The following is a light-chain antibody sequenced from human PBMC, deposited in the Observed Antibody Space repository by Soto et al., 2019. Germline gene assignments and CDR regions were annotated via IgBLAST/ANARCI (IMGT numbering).Light chain of an antibody. CDR2: YAS. V-gene: IGKV3-15*01. CDR3: RHYSNWPAN. CDR1: QSVHSN. J-gene: IGKJ3*01. Sequence: EVVLTQSPATLSVSPGERATLSCRASQSVHSNLAWYQQKPGQAPSLLISYASTRATGIPARFSGSWSGTELTLTISRLQSEDFGVYYCRHYSNWPANFGPGNIGEIK.